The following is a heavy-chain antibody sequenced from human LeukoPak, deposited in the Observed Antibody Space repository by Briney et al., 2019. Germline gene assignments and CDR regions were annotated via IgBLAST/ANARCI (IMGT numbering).Heavy chain of an antibody. D-gene: IGHD6-19*01. CDR3: ARDRDVESRGWWRH. CDR2: ISAYNGNT. V-gene: IGHV1-18*01. J-gene: IGHJ4*02. CDR1: GYTFSIYG. Sequence: ASVKVSCTASGYTFSIYGISSVRQAPGQGLEWMGWISAYNGNTNYAQKVQGRVTMTTDTSTSTAYMELRSLRSDDTAVYYCARDRDVESRGWWRHWGGGPLFTVSS.